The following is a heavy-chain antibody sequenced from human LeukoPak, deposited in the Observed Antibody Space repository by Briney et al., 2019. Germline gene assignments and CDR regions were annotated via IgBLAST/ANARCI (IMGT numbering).Heavy chain of an antibody. Sequence: SGGSLRLSCAASGFTFSSYSMNWVRQAPGKGLEWVSYISSSSSTIYYADSVKGRFTISRDNAKNSLYLQMNSLRAEDTAVYYCASCGYDFWSGPRRYFDYWGQGTLVTVSS. D-gene: IGHD3-3*01. CDR3: ASCGYDFWSGPRRYFDY. CDR1: GFTFSSYS. J-gene: IGHJ4*02. V-gene: IGHV3-48*01. CDR2: ISSSSSTI.